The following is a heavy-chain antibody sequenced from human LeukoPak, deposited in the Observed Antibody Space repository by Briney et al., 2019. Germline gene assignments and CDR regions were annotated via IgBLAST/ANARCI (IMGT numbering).Heavy chain of an antibody. CDR1: GFTFSSYA. J-gene: IGHJ4*02. CDR2: ISYDGSNK. D-gene: IGHD3-3*01. Sequence: PGGSLRLSCAASGFTFSSYAVHWVRQAPGKGLEWVAVISYDGSNKYYADSVKGRFTISRDNSKSTLYLQMNSLRAEDTAVYYCARDIARDFWSGYYTGSLDYWGQGTLVTVSS. CDR3: ARDIARDFWSGYYTGSLDY. V-gene: IGHV3-30-3*01.